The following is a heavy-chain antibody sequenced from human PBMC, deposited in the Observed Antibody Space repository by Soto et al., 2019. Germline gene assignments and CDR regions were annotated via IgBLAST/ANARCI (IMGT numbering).Heavy chain of an antibody. CDR1: GFRFSSYA. CDR2: ISHDGINK. D-gene: IGHD6-19*01. J-gene: IGHJ5*02. CDR3: ARDIYSSDYFFKCFEP. V-gene: IGHV3-30-3*01. Sequence: QVRLVESGGDVVQPGRSLRLSCTASGFRFSSYAMYWFRQPPGKGLEWVAVISHDGINKHYADFVKGRVTVSRDNSNHSLDLQLNSLRGEDTAMYYCARDIYSSDYFFKCFEPWGQGTLVTVSS.